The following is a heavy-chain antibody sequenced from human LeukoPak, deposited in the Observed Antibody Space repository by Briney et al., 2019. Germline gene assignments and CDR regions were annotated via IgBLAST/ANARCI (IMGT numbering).Heavy chain of an antibody. CDR2: ICGTGGST. CDR3: ARENYDVLTYFGTGMDV. Sequence: GGSLRLSCTASGFTFSSYAMTWVRQAPGKGLEWVSTICGTGGSTYYADSVKGRFTISRDNAKNSLYLQMNSLRAEDTAVYYCARENYDVLTYFGTGMDVWGQGTTVTVSS. CDR1: GFTFSSYA. V-gene: IGHV3-23*01. D-gene: IGHD3-9*01. J-gene: IGHJ6*02.